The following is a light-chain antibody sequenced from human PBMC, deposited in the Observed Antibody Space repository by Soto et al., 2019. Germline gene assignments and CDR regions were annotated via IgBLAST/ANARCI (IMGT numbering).Light chain of an antibody. Sequence: EIVLTQSPGTLSLSPGERATLSCRASQSVSSNYLAWYQQKPGQAPRLPIYDASSRATGIPDKFIGSGSGSDFSLTISRLEPEDFAMYYCQQYGKSPGFFTFGPGTKVDIK. V-gene: IGKV3-20*01. CDR2: DAS. CDR3: QQYGKSPGFFT. CDR1: QSVSSNY. J-gene: IGKJ3*01.